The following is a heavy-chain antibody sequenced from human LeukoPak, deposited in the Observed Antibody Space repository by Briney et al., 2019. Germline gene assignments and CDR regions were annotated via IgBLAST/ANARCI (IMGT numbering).Heavy chain of an antibody. CDR2: IYTSGST. J-gene: IGHJ5*02. V-gene: IGHV4-4*07. D-gene: IGHD2-15*01. Sequence: SETLSLTCTVSSGSISSYYWSWIRQPAGKGLEWIGRIYTSGSTNYNPSLKSRVTMSVDTSKNQFSLKLSSVTAADTAVYYCARDRSRESGYCSGGSCYSYWFDPWGQGTLVTVSS. CDR3: ARDRSRESGYCSGGSCYSYWFDP. CDR1: SGSISSYY.